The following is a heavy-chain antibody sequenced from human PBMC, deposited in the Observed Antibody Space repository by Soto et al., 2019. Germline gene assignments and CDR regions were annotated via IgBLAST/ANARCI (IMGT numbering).Heavy chain of an antibody. CDR3: AKFTEPGYSTIWYYFEY. CDR1: VFTFSVYS. J-gene: IGHJ4*02. V-gene: IGHV3-21*06. Sequence: RGSLLLACVCSVFTFSVYSMAWVRQAPGRGLEWVASISSRSTNIDYADSVKGRFTISRDNAKNLVSLQMRSLRGEDTALYYCAKFTEPGYSTIWYYFEYWGQGTPVTVSS. D-gene: IGHD6-13*01. CDR2: ISSRSTNI.